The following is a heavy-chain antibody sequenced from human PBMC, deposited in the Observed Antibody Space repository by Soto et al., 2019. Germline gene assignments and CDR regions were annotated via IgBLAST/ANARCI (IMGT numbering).Heavy chain of an antibody. CDR2: IYPGDSDT. CDR1: GYTFTDYW. V-gene: IGHV5-51*01. CDR3: ARNIRNFRYYYYAMDV. J-gene: IGHJ6*02. Sequence: PXESLTISCKGSGYTFTDYWIGLVRQLPGKGLEWMGIIYPGDSDTRYSPSFQGHVTITVDKSTNTAYLQWNTLRASDTAMYYCARNIRNFRYYYYAMDVWGQGTTVTVSS.